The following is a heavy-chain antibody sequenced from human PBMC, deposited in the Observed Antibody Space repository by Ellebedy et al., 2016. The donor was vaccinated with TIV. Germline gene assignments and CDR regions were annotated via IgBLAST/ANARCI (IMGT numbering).Heavy chain of an antibody. Sequence: GESLKISCKASGYSFTSYWIGWVRQMPGKGLEWMGIIYPGDSDTRHSPSFQGQVTISADNSISTAHLQWSSLKTEDTAVYYCTTGGGEWEPFDYWGQGTLVTVSS. CDR2: IYPGDSDT. D-gene: IGHD1-26*01. CDR1: GYSFTSYW. CDR3: TTGGGEWEPFDY. J-gene: IGHJ4*02. V-gene: IGHV5-51*01.